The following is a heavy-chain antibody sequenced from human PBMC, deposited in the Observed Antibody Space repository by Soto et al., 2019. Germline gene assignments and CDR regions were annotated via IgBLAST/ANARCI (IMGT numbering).Heavy chain of an antibody. D-gene: IGHD2-8*02. CDR2: IDPNSGGT. CDR1: GYTFIGYY. V-gene: IGHV1-2*02. J-gene: IGHJ6*02. CDR3: GRCRTDSYAMDV. Sequence: ASVKVSCKASGYTFIGYYIHWVRQAPGQGLEWMGWIDPNSGGTSYAQKYQGRVVMTTDISTNTVYLELRSLRSDDTAMYYCGRCRTDSYAMDVWGQGTTVTVSS.